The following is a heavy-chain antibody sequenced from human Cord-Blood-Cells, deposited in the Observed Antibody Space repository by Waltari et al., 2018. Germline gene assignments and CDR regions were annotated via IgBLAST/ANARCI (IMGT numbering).Heavy chain of an antibody. V-gene: IGHV4-34*01. D-gene: IGHD3-10*01. Sequence: QVQLQQWGAGLLKPSETLSLTCAVYGGSFSGYYWSWIRQPPGKGLEWIGEINHSGRTNYNPSLKSRVTISVDTSKNQFSLRLSSVTAADTALYYCERGVYYYGSGSYYIYWGQGTLVTVSS. CDR2: INHSGRT. J-gene: IGHJ4*02. CDR1: GGSFSGYY. CDR3: ERGVYYYGSGSYYIY.